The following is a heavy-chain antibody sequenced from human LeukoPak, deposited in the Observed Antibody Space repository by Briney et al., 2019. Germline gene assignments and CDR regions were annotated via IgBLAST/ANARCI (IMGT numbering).Heavy chain of an antibody. J-gene: IGHJ5*02. D-gene: IGHD3-10*01. V-gene: IGHV4-31*03. CDR1: GGSISSGGYY. Sequence: PSETLSLTCTVSGGSISSGGYYWSWIRQHPGKGLEWIGYIYYSGSTYYNPSLKSRVTISVDTSKNQFSLKLSSVTAADTAVYYCARGRITMVRGVITRSFDPWGQGTLVTVSS. CDR3: ARGRITMVRGVITRSFDP. CDR2: IYYSGST.